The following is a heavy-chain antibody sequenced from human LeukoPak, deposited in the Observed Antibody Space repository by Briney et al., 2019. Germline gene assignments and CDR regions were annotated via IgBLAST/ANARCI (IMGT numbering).Heavy chain of an antibody. D-gene: IGHD4-23*01. CDR2: ISWNSGYI. J-gene: IGHJ4*02. V-gene: IGHV3-9*01. CDR1: GFTFDNYA. Sequence: GRSLRLSCAASGFTFDNYAMHWVRQAPGKGLEWLSIISWNSGYIGYADSVKGRFTISRDNAKKSLDLQMNSLRAEDTAVYYCARDLGHDGNHFDYWGQGTLVSVSS. CDR3: ARDLGHDGNHFDY.